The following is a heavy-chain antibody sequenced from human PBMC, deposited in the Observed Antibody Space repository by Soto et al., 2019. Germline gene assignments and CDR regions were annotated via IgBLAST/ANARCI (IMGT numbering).Heavy chain of an antibody. J-gene: IGHJ6*02. V-gene: IGHV3-30*19. Sequence: QVQLVESGGGVVKPGRSLRLSCAPSGFTFSRFGMHWVRQAPGKGLEWVALISYDGSNNYYADSVQGRFTISRDNSRSTLYLQMSSLRDEDTAVYYGARDQVYEWNDNFYYGMDVWGQGTTVTVSS. CDR2: ISYDGSNN. CDR3: ARDQVYEWNDNFYYGMDV. D-gene: IGHD1-1*01. CDR1: GFTFSRFG.